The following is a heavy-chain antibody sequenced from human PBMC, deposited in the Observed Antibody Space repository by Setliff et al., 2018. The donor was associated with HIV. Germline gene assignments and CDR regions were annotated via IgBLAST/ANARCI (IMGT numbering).Heavy chain of an antibody. CDR3: ARDPWVRGVIMAPDY. CDR1: GDSMSSFSSY. J-gene: IGHJ4*02. D-gene: IGHD3-10*01. CDR2: SYPSGTT. V-gene: IGHV4-39*07. Sequence: SETLSLTCSVSGDSMSSFSSYWGWIRQSPRKGLEWIGSSYPSGTTYYNPSLKSRVTISVDTSKNQFSLKLTSVTAADTAVYYCARDPWVRGVIMAPDYWGQGTLVTVSS.